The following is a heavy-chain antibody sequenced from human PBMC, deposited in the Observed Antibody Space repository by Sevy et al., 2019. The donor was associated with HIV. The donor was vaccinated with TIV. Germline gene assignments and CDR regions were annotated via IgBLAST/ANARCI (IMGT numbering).Heavy chain of an antibody. D-gene: IGHD3-22*01. CDR2: ISRRGSTI. V-gene: IGHV3-11*01. CDR1: GFTFSDYY. CDR3: ARENTMIEEPGWFDP. J-gene: IGHJ5*02. Sequence: GGSLRLSCAASGFTFSDYYMSWIRQAPGKGLEWISYISRRGSTIYYADSVKGRFTISRDNAKSSLYLQMNSLRVEDTAVYFCARENTMIEEPGWFDPWGQGTLVTVSS.